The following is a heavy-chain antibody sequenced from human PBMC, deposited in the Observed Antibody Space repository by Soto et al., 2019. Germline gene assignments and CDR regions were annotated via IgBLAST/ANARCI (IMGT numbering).Heavy chain of an antibody. CDR3: ARGRAATVTRGRAKGYFDL. CDR1: GGSFSGYY. V-gene: IGHV4-34*01. CDR2: INHSGST. J-gene: IGHJ2*01. Sequence: SETLSLTCAVYGGSFSGYYWSWIRQPPGKGLEWIGEINHSGSTNYNPSLKSRVTISVDTSKNQFSLRLSSVTAADTAVYYCARGRAATVTRGRAKGYFDLWGRGTLVTVS. D-gene: IGHD4-17*01.